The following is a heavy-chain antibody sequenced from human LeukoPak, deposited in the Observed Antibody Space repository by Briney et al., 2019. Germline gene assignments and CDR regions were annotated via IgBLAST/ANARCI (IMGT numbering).Heavy chain of an antibody. J-gene: IGHJ4*02. V-gene: IGHV3-53*01. D-gene: IGHD1-14*01. CDR1: GFTFGDYA. CDR3: ARGVEPLAANTLAY. Sequence: GGSLRLSCTASGFTFGDYAMSWVRQAPGKGLEWVSVLYSDGNTKYADSVQGRFTISRDNSKNTLYLEMNSLSPDDTAVYYCARGVEPLAANTLAYWGQGTLVTVSS. CDR2: LYSDGNT.